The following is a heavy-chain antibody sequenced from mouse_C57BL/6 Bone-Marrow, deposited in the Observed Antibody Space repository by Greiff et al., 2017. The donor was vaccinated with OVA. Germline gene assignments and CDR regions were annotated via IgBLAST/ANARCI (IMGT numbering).Heavy chain of an antibody. Sequence: EVQLLESGGGLVQPKGSLKLSCAASGFTFHTYAMHWVRQAPGKGLEWVARISSKSSNYATYYADSVKDSFTISRADSQSMLYLQMNNLKTEDTAMYYCVRDRYGYLLYAMDYWGQGTSVTVSS. CDR1: GFTFHTYA. CDR2: ISSKSSNYAT. D-gene: IGHD2-2*01. V-gene: IGHV10-3*01. CDR3: VRDRYGYLLYAMDY. J-gene: IGHJ4*01.